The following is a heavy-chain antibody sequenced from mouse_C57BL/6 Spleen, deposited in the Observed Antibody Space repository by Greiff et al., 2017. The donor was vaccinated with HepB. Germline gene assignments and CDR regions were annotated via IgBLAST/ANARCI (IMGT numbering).Heavy chain of an antibody. CDR1: GYTFTDYD. J-gene: IGHJ3*01. D-gene: IGHD2-2*01. Sequence: QVQLKESGAELVRPGASVTLSCKASGYTFTDYDMHWVKQTPVHGLEWIGAIDPETGGTAYNQKFKGKAILTADKSSSTAYMELRSLTSEDSAVYYCTRQGYAFAYWGQGTLVTVSA. CDR2: IDPETGGT. V-gene: IGHV1-15*01. CDR3: TRQGYAFAY.